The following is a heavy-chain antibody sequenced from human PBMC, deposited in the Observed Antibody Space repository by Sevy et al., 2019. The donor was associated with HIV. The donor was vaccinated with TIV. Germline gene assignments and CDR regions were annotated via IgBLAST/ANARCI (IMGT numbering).Heavy chain of an antibody. CDR1: GFSFRNYG. CDR2: ISNDGSNK. Sequence: GGSLRLSCAASGFSFRNYGMHWVRQAPGKGLEWVAIISNDGSNKYYADSVKGRFTICSDNSQNTLDLQVNNVRADDTAVFYCAKNIWTGYYVPHGYWGQGTLVTVSS. CDR3: AKNIWTGYYVPHGY. V-gene: IGHV3-30*18. D-gene: IGHD3-9*01. J-gene: IGHJ4*02.